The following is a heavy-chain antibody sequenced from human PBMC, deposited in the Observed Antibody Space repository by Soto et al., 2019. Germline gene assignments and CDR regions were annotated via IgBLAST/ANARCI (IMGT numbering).Heavy chain of an antibody. CDR2: ISSSSSYI. Sequence: GGSLRLSCAASGFTFSSYSMNWVRQAPGKGLEWVSSISSSSSYIYYADSVKGRFTISRDNAKNSLYLQMNSLRAEDTAVYYCARDRWIGVGVRGVIGGPRVVGAWGQGTLVTVSS. D-gene: IGHD3-10*01. CDR1: GFTFSSYS. J-gene: IGHJ4*02. V-gene: IGHV3-21*01. CDR3: ARDRWIGVGVRGVIGGPRVVGA.